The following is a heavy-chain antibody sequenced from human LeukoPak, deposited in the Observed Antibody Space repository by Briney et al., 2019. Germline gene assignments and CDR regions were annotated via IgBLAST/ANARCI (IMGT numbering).Heavy chain of an antibody. Sequence: PSETLSLTCTVSGGSISSSSYYWGWIRQPPGKGLEWIGSIYYSGSTCYNPSLKSRVTISVDTSKNQFSLKLSSVTAADTAVYYCARQVATAIESNWFDPWGQGTLVTVSS. V-gene: IGHV4-39*01. CDR2: IYYSGST. D-gene: IGHD2-2*02. CDR3: ARQVATAIESNWFDP. CDR1: GGSISSSSYY. J-gene: IGHJ5*02.